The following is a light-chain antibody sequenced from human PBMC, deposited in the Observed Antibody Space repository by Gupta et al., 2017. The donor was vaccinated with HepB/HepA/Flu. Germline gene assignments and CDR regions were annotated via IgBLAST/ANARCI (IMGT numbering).Light chain of an antibody. J-gene: IGKJ2*04. CDR3: QQYKSHLCS. CDR2: KAS. CDR1: QSISGW. Sequence: DIQMTQSPSTLSASVGDRVTITCRASQSISGWLAWYQQKPGKAPKLRFYKASSLESGVPSRFSGSGSGTEFTLTISSLQPDDFATDYCQQYKSHLCSFGQGTKLEIK. V-gene: IGKV1-5*03.